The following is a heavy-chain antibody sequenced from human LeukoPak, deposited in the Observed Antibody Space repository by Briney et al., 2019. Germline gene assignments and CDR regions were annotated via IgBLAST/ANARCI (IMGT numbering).Heavy chain of an antibody. CDR1: GFTFSSYG. V-gene: IGHV3-30*18. Sequence: GGSLRLSCAASGFTFSSYGMHWVRQAPGKGLEWVAVISYDGSNKYYADSVKGRFTISRDNSKNTLYLQMNSLRAEDTAVYYCAKGDYYDTSGYRDWGQGTLVTVSS. J-gene: IGHJ4*02. D-gene: IGHD3-22*01. CDR2: ISYDGSNK. CDR3: AKGDYYDTSGYRD.